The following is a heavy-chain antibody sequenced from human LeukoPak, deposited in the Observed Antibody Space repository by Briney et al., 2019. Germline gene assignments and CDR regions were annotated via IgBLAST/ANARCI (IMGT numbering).Heavy chain of an antibody. CDR1: GYTFTNNY. CDR2: IYPRDGST. D-gene: IGHD6-25*01. J-gene: IGHJ3*02. CDR3: AGAIAATGTDLHAFDI. Sequence: GASVKVSCKASGYTFTNNYLHWVRQAPGQGLEWMGMIYPRDGSTSYAQNFQGRVTITRDTSASTAYMELSSLRSEDTAVYYCAGAIAATGTDLHAFDIWGQGTMVTVSS. V-gene: IGHV1-46*01.